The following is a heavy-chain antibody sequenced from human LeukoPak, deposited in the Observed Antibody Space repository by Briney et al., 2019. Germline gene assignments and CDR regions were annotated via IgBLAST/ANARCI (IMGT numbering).Heavy chain of an antibody. Sequence: SETLSLTCTVSGDSITTSGYYWSWIRRHPGAGLEWIAYIHYIGNTYYNLSLESRVTMSIDTSSNQFSLNVASVTAADTAVYFCARVRDDYFFDYWGQGILVTVSS. CDR2: IHYIGNT. D-gene: IGHD3-3*01. V-gene: IGHV4-31*03. J-gene: IGHJ4*02. CDR1: GDSITTSGYY. CDR3: ARVRDDYFFDY.